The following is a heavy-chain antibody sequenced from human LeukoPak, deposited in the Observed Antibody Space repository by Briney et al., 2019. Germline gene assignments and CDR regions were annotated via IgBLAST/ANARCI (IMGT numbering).Heavy chain of an antibody. J-gene: IGHJ2*01. CDR1: GFTFSSYD. Sequence: GGSLRPSCVASGFTFSSYDMSWVRQAPGKGLEWASTISISGSSTYYADSVKGRFTISRDNSKNTLYLQMNSLRAEDTAVYYCAKKDDYNLNFDLWGRGTLVTVSS. D-gene: IGHD5-24*01. V-gene: IGHV3-23*01. CDR3: AKKDDYNLNFDL. CDR2: ISISGSST.